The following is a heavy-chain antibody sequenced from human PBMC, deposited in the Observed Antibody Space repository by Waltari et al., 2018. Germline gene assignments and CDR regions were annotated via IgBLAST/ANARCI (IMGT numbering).Heavy chain of an antibody. V-gene: IGHV1-2*02. CDR2: SRPIRGCT. CDR1: GYTFTGYY. D-gene: IGHD6-13*01. CDR3: ASDLGSARPAADI. Sequence: QVQLVQSGAEVKKPGASVKVSCKASGYTFTGYYMHWVRQAPGQGLEWRGWSRPIRGCTLYAEQSAGRVAISMDSGIKTAYMQQRRPGSDDTAVHYSASDLGSARPAADIWGQGTLVTVSS. J-gene: IGHJ4*02.